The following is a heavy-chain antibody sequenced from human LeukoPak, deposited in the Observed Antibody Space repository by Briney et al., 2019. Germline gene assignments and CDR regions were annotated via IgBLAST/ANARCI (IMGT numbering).Heavy chain of an antibody. V-gene: IGHV1-18*01. Sequence: ASVKVSCKASGYTFTSYGISWVRQAPGQGVEGMGWISAYNGNTNYAQKLQGRVTMTTDTSTSTAYMELRSLRSDDTAVYYCARDGEGPYYYDSSGYLWFDYWGQGTLVTVSS. CDR1: GYTFTSYG. CDR2: ISAYNGNT. D-gene: IGHD3-22*01. CDR3: ARDGEGPYYYDSSGYLWFDY. J-gene: IGHJ4*02.